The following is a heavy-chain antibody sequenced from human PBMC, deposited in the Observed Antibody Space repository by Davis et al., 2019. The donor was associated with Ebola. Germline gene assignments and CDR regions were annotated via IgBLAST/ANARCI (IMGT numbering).Heavy chain of an antibody. V-gene: IGHV3-30*02. CDR3: AKSGLSFGVVKYHYGMDV. CDR1: GFTFSSYG. Sequence: GESLKISCAASGFTFSSYGMHWVRQAPGKGLEWVAFIRYAGSNKYHIDSVKGRFTISRDNSKNAVYLQMNGLRAEDTAVYYCAKSGLSFGVVKYHYGMDVWGKGTTVTVSS. D-gene: IGHD3-3*01. CDR2: IRYAGSNK. J-gene: IGHJ6*04.